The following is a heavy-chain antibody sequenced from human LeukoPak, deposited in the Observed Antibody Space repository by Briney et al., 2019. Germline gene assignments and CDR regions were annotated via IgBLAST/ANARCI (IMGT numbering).Heavy chain of an antibody. CDR1: GFTFSSYS. D-gene: IGHD1-26*01. V-gene: IGHV3-48*01. CDR3: AREGFRGSYSGHFQH. CDR2: ISSSSSTI. J-gene: IGHJ1*01. Sequence: PGGSLRLSCAASGFTFSSYSMTWVRQAPGKGLEWVSYISSSSSTIYYADSVKGRFTISRDNAKNSLYLQMNSLRAEDTAVYYCAREGFRGSYSGHFQHWGQGTLVTVSS.